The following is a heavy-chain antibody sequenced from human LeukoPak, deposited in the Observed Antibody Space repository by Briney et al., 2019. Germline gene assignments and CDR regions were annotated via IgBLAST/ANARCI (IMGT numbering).Heavy chain of an antibody. J-gene: IGHJ3*02. V-gene: IGHV3-23*01. Sequence: GGSLRLSCAASGFTFSSFGMSWVRQAPGKGLEWVSAISGSGGSTYYADSVKGRFTISRDNSKNTLYLQMNSLRAEDTAVYYCAKDTLRSGWDDAFDIWGQGTMVTVSS. CDR3: AKDTLRSGWDDAFDI. D-gene: IGHD6-19*01. CDR1: GFTFSSFG. CDR2: ISGSGGST.